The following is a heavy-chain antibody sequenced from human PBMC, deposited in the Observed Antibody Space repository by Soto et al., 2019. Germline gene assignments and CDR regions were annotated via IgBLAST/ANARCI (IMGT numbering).Heavy chain of an antibody. CDR2: ISGSGGTT. V-gene: IGHV3-23*01. Sequence: EVQLLESGGGLVQPGGSLRLSCAASGFTFSSYAMSWVRQAPGKGLEWGSAISGSGGTTYYADSVKGRFTFSRDNSKNPLSLQMNSLRAESTAVYYCAKTAPGWFSAFDIWGQWTMVTVSS. CDR1: GFTFSSYA. D-gene: IGHD6-19*01. J-gene: IGHJ3*02. CDR3: AKTAPGWFSAFDI.